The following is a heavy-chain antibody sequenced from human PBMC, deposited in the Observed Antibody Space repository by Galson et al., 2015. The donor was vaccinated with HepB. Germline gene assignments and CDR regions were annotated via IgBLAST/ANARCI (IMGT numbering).Heavy chain of an antibody. CDR3: AREWGGYCSSTSCYNPLKAFDI. CDR1: GFTFSSYW. Sequence: SLRLSCAASGFTFSSYWMHWVRQAPGKGLVWVSRINSDGSSTSYADSVKGRFTISRDNAKNTLYLQMNSLRAEDTAVYYCAREWGGYCSSTSCYNPLKAFDIWGQGTMVTVSS. CDR2: INSDGSST. J-gene: IGHJ3*02. D-gene: IGHD2-2*02. V-gene: IGHV3-74*01.